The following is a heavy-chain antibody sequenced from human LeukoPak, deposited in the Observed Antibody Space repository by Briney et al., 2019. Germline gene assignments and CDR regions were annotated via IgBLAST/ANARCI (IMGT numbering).Heavy chain of an antibody. CDR2: IKQDGGQK. Sequence: GGSLRLSCAASGFTFSTYWMSWVRQAPGKGLEWVANIKQDGGQKYYVDSVKGRFAISRDNAKNSLHLQMDSLTAEDTAVYYCARDYASRYYDSSGYGYFDHWGQGTLVTVSS. CDR3: ARDYASRYYDSSGYGYFDH. CDR1: GFTFSTYW. J-gene: IGHJ4*02. V-gene: IGHV3-7*01. D-gene: IGHD3-22*01.